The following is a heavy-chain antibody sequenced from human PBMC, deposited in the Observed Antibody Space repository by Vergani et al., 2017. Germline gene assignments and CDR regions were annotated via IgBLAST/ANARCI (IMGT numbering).Heavy chain of an antibody. CDR1: GGTFSSYA. D-gene: IGHD3-10*01. CDR2: IIPIFGTA. Sequence: QVQLVQSGAEVKKPGSSVKVSCKASGGTFSSYAISWVRQAPGQGLEWMGGIIPIFGTANYAQKFQGRVTITADESPSTAYMELSSLRSEDTAVYYCARRESGYSYGYKRQYYYGSGSPEDTTLNYGMDVWGQGTTVTVSS. CDR3: ARRESGYSYGYKRQYYYGSGSPEDTTLNYGMDV. J-gene: IGHJ6*02. V-gene: IGHV1-69*01.